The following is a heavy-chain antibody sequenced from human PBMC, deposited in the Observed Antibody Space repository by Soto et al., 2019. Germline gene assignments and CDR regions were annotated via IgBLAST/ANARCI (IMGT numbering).Heavy chain of an antibody. CDR3: ARLPSRHLVDY. Sequence: SETLSLTCTVSGSSISSSGYYWGWIRQPPGKGLEWIGSMYYGVSTYYNPSLKSRVTVSVDASKNQFSLNLSSVTAADTAVYYCARLPSRHLVDYWGQGTLVTVSS. J-gene: IGHJ4*02. D-gene: IGHD3-3*02. V-gene: IGHV4-39*01. CDR2: MYYGVST. CDR1: GSSISSSGYY.